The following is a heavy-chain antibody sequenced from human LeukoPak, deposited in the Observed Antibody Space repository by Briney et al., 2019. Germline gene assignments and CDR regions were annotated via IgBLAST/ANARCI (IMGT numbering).Heavy chain of an antibody. CDR1: GFTLSSYG. Sequence: GRSLRLSCAASGFTLSSYGMSWVRQAPGKGLEWVSAITGSGGSTTHANSVKGRFTISRDNSKNTLYLQMSSLRVEDTAVYYCAKDRGSSWFADFDYWGQGTLVTVSS. V-gene: IGHV3-23*01. D-gene: IGHD6-13*01. CDR2: ITGSGGST. J-gene: IGHJ4*02. CDR3: AKDRGSSWFADFDY.